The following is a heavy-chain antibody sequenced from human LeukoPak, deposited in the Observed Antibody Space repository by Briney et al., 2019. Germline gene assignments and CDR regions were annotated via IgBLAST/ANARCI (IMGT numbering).Heavy chain of an antibody. Sequence: ASVKVSCKASGYTFTGYYMHWVRQAPGQGLEWMGWINPNSGGTDYAQKFQGRVTMTRDTSISTAYMELSRLRSDDTAVYYCARRYSGYDYASLFDYWGQGTLVTVSS. CDR2: INPNSGGT. V-gene: IGHV1-2*02. D-gene: IGHD5-12*01. J-gene: IGHJ4*02. CDR1: GYTFTGYY. CDR3: ARRYSGYDYASLFDY.